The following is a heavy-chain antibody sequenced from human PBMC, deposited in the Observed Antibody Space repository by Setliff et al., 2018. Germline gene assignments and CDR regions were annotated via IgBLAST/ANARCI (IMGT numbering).Heavy chain of an antibody. D-gene: IGHD2-2*01. CDR3: SRLVRFCTRTSCQRLSGDEY. CDR2: ISPYTGKT. Sequence: VSCKASGYTFIDYGVSWVRQAPGQGLEWVGWISPYTGKTYLAPKFQDRVTLTADTSATTAYLQLTNLRSDDTAIYFCSRLVRFCTRTSCQRLSGDEYWGQGALVTVSS. V-gene: IGHV1-18*01. CDR1: GYTFIDYG. J-gene: IGHJ4*02.